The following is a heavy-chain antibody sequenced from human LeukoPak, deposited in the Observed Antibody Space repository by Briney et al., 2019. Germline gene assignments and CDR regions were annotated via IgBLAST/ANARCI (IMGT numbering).Heavy chain of an antibody. CDR3: AREGYYYDSRGSIP. V-gene: IGHV1-2*02. D-gene: IGHD3-22*01. Sequence: ASVKVSCKASGYTFTGYYMHWVRQAPGQGLEWMGWINPNSGGTNYAQKFQGRVTMTRDTSISTAYMELSRLRPDDTAVYYCAREGYYYDSRGSIPWGQGTLVTVSS. CDR2: INPNSGGT. CDR1: GYTFTGYY. J-gene: IGHJ5*02.